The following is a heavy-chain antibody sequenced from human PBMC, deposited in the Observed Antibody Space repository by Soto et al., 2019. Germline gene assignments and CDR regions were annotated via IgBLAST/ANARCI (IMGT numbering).Heavy chain of an antibody. J-gene: IGHJ4*02. V-gene: IGHV4-34*01. CDR3: ARGRDYIWGSYRSHYYFDS. Sequence: NPSETLSLTCAVYGGSFSGYYWIWIRQPPGKGLEWIGEVNHSGSVNYSPSLKSRVTISADTSENQFSLKLTSVTAADTAVYYCARGRDYIWGSYRSHYYFDSWGQGTLVTVSS. CDR1: GGSFSGYY. D-gene: IGHD3-16*02. CDR2: VNHSGSV.